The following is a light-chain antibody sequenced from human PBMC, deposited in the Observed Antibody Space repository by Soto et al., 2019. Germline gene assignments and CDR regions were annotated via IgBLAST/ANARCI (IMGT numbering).Light chain of an antibody. J-gene: IGLJ3*02. CDR1: SSDVGGYNY. V-gene: IGLV2-8*01. Sequence: QSALTQPPSASGSPGQSVTISCSGTSSDVGGYNYVSWYQQHPGKAPKVMIYEVSKRPSGVPDRFSGSKSGNTASLTVSGLQAEDEADYYCSSYTGSNNLGFGGGIKLTVL. CDR3: SSYTGSNNLG. CDR2: EVS.